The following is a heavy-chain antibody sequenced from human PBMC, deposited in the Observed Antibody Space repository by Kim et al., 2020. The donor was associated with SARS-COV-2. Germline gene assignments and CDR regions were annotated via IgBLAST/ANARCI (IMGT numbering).Heavy chain of an antibody. D-gene: IGHD6-6*01. CDR2: IYYSGST. CDR3: ARHGRVAARWRHYYYGMDV. J-gene: IGHJ6*02. V-gene: IGHV4-59*08. Sequence: SETLSLTCTVSGGSISSYYWSWIRQPPGKGLEWIGYIYYSGSTNYNPSLKSRVTISVDTSKNQFSLKLSSVTAADTAVYYCARHGRVAARWRHYYYGMDVWGQGTTVTVSS. CDR1: GGSISSYY.